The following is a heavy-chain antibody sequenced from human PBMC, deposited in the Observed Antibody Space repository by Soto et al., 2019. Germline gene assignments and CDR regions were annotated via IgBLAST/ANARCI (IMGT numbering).Heavy chain of an antibody. CDR1: GFTFRNFV. CDR3: AQDRGWGVVSPSHDY. V-gene: IGHV3-23*01. Sequence: EVQLLESGGGMVQPGGSLRVSCAASGFTFRNFVMSWVRQAPGKGLEWVSAIRGTGGETFYADSVKGRFTISRDNSKNTVYLQMNSLRDEDTALYFCAQDRGWGVVSPSHDYWGQGTLVTVSS. CDR2: IRGTGGET. D-gene: IGHD2-21*01. J-gene: IGHJ4*02.